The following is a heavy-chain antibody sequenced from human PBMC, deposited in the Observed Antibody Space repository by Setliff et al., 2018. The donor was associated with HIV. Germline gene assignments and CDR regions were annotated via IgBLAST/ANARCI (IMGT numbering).Heavy chain of an antibody. D-gene: IGHD3-3*01. CDR3: ARDPGYGPFGVLTRKGPGYYYYYMDV. V-gene: IGHV3-30*04. Sequence: GGSLRLSCAASGFTFSGYAMHWVRQAPGKGLEWVAVISYDGSNKYYPDSVKGRFTISRDTSKNTLYLQMNSLRVEDTAVYYCARDPGYGPFGVLTRKGPGYYYYYMDVWGKGTTVTVSS. J-gene: IGHJ6*03. CDR2: ISYDGSNK. CDR1: GFTFSGYA.